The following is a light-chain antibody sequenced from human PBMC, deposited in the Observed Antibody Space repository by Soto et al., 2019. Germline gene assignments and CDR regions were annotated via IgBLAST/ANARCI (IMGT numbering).Light chain of an antibody. Sequence: IQLTQSPSSLAASVGDRVTITCRASQSISSYLNWYQQQPGKAPKLLIYAASSLQSGVPSRFSGSGSGTDFTLTISSLEPADFAVYYCQQRSNWPPWTFGQGTKVDIK. V-gene: IGKV1-39*01. CDR3: QQRSNWPPWT. J-gene: IGKJ1*01. CDR1: QSISSY. CDR2: AAS.